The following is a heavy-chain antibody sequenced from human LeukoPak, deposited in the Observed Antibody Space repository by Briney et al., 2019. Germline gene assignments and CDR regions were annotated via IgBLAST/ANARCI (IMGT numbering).Heavy chain of an antibody. D-gene: IGHD6-6*01. CDR2: IRYDGSNK. V-gene: IGHV3-30*02. J-gene: IGHJ4*02. CDR3: AKDIEYSSSSDY. Sequence: GGSLRLSCAASGFTFSSYGMHWVRQAPGKGLEWVAFIRYDGSNKYYADSVKGRFTISRDNSKNTLYLQMNSLRAEDTAAYYCAKDIEYSSSSDYWGQGTLVTVSS. CDR1: GFTFSSYG.